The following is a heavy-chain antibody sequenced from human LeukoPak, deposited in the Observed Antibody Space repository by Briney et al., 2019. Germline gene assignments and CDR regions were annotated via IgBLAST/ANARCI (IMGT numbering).Heavy chain of an antibody. Sequence: PGGSLRLSCAASGFTFSSYAMSWVRQAPGKGLEWVSAISGSGGSTYYADSVKGRFTISRDNSKNTLYLQMNSLRAEDTAVYYCAKDPGYYDFWGGFDYWGQGTLVTVSS. J-gene: IGHJ4*02. D-gene: IGHD3-3*01. V-gene: IGHV3-23*01. CDR1: GFTFSSYA. CDR2: ISGSGGST. CDR3: AKDPGYYDFWGGFDY.